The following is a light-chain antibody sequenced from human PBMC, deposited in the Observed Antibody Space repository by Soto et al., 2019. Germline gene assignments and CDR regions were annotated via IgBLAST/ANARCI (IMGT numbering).Light chain of an antibody. J-gene: IGKJ5*01. CDR1: QSVISNY. V-gene: IGKV3D-20*02. CDR2: GAS. CDR3: QQRSNWPPIT. Sequence: EIVLTQSPGTLSLSPGERATLSCRASQSVISNYLAWYQQKPGQPPRLLIYGASTRATGIPDRFSGSGSGTDFTLTISSLEPEDFAVYYCQQRSNWPPITFGQGTRLEIK.